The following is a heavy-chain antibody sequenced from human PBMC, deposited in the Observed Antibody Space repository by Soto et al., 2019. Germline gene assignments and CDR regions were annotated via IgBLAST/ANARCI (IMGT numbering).Heavy chain of an antibody. J-gene: IGHJ4*02. Sequence: SETLSLTCAVYGGSFSGVYWSWIRQSPGKGLEWIGEINGRGSTKYNPSLKSRATMSVDPSKNQFSLKLTSVTAADTAVYYCARQGDSTMAIFDHWGQGALVTVS. D-gene: IGHD5-18*01. CDR3: ARQGDSTMAIFDH. V-gene: IGHV4-34*01. CDR1: GGSFSGVY. CDR2: INGRGST.